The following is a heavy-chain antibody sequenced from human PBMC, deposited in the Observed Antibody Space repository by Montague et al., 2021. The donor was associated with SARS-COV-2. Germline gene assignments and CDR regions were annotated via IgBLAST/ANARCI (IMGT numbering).Heavy chain of an antibody. CDR3: ARDHQVAGTAMDV. CDR1: GGSINDFY. J-gene: IGHJ6*02. Sequence: SETLSLTCTVSGGSINDFYWSWIRQRAGKGLEWIGRIFPGGSTNYVPSVKGRVTMSVDTSKNHFSLKMTSVTAADTAVCYCARDHQVAGTAMDVWGQGTTVTVSS. V-gene: IGHV4-4*07. CDR2: IFPGGST. D-gene: IGHD6-19*01.